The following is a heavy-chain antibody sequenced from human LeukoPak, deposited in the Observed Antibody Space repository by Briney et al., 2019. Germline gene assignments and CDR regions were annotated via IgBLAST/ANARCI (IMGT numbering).Heavy chain of an antibody. CDR3: ARAGGYYYFDY. CDR2: IIPILGIA. Sequence: SVKVSCKASGGTFSSFAISWVRQAPGQGLEWMGRIIPILGIANYAQKFQGRVTITADKSTSTAYMELSSLRSEDTAVYYCARAGGYYYFDYWGQGTLVTVSS. J-gene: IGHJ4*02. D-gene: IGHD3-22*01. CDR1: GGTFSSFA. V-gene: IGHV1-69*04.